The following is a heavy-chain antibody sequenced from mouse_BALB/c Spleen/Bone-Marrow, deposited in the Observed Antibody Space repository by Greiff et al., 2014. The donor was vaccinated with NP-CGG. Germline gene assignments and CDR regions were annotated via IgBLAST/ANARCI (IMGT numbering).Heavy chain of an antibody. J-gene: IGHJ4*01. D-gene: IGHD2-1*01. CDR2: IDSANGNT. Sequence: VQLKESGAELVKPGASVKLSCTASGFNIKDTYMHWVKQRPEQGLEWIGRIDSANGNTKYDPKFQGKATITADTSSNTAYLQLSSLTSEDTAVYYCARYGNYCYAMDYWGQGTSVTVSS. V-gene: IGHV14-3*02. CDR3: ARYGNYCYAMDY. CDR1: GFNIKDTY.